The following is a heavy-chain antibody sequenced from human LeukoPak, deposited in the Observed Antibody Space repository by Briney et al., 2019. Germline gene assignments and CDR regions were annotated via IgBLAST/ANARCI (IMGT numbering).Heavy chain of an antibody. V-gene: IGHV4-59*08. D-gene: IGHD6-13*01. CDR3: ARHHLRFLAAAGTGWLDP. Sequence: SETLSLTCTVSGGSISSYYWSWIRQPPGKGLEWIGYIYYSGSTNYNPSLKSRVTISVDTSKNQFSLKLSSVTAADTAVYYCARHHLRFLAAAGTGWLDPWGQGTLVTVSS. J-gene: IGHJ5*02. CDR1: GGSISSYY. CDR2: IYYSGST.